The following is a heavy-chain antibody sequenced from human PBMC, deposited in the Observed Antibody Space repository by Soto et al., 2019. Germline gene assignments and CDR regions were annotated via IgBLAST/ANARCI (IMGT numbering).Heavy chain of an antibody. J-gene: IGHJ6*02. D-gene: IGHD3-22*01. CDR2: IYYSGST. V-gene: IGHV4-30-4*01. Sequence: PSETLSLTCTVSGGSISSGDYYWSWIRQPPGKGLEWIGYIYYSGSTYYNPSLKSRVTISVDTSKNQFSLKLSSVTAADTAVYYCARSPDSSGYYPRWYYYGMDVWGQGTTVTV. CDR3: ARSPDSSGYYPRWYYYGMDV. CDR1: GGSISSGDYY.